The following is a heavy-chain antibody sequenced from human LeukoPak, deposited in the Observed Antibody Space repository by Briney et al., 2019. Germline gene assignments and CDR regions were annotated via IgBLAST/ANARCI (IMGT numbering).Heavy chain of an antibody. CDR2: IYTSGST. V-gene: IGHV4-4*07. CDR3: ARDQDSSSWYDDYYYYYMDV. J-gene: IGHJ6*03. D-gene: IGHD6-13*01. CDR1: GGSISSYY. Sequence: SETLSLTCTVSGGSISSYYWSWIRQPPGKGLEWIGRIYTSGSTNYNPSLKSRVTMSVDTSKNQFSLKLSSVTAADTAVYYCARDQDSSSWYDDYYYYYMDVWGKGTTVTVSS.